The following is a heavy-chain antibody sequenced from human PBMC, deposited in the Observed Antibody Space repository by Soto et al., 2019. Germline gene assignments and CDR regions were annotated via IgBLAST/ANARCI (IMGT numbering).Heavy chain of an antibody. J-gene: IGHJ4*02. Sequence: QVQLVQSGAEVKKPGSSVKVSCKASGGTFSSYTISWVRQAPGQGLEWMGRIIPILGIANYAQKFQGRVTIAGDKSTSTAYMELSSLRSEDTAVYYCARGGSYHEHFDYWGQGTLVPVSS. D-gene: IGHD1-26*01. CDR2: IIPILGIA. V-gene: IGHV1-69*02. CDR1: GGTFSSYT. CDR3: ARGGSYHEHFDY.